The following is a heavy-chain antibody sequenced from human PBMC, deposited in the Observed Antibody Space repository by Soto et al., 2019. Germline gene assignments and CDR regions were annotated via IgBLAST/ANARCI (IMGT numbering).Heavy chain of an antibody. D-gene: IGHD1-7*01. J-gene: IGHJ3*02. CDR2: IGGSGVST. CDR3: ARDHNWKYDAFDI. CDR1: GFTFSSYA. Sequence: GGSLRLSCAASGFTFSSYAMNWVRQAPGKGLEWVSTIGGSGVSTYFADSVKGRFTISRDNSKSTLYLQMNSLTAEDTAVYYCARDHNWKYDAFDIWGQGTMVTVSS. V-gene: IGHV3-23*01.